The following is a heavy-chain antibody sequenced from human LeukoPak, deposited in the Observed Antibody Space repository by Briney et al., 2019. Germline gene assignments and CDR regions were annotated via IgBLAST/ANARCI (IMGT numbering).Heavy chain of an antibody. V-gene: IGHV1-2*02. J-gene: IGHJ4*02. D-gene: IGHD2-21*01. CDR3: ARDWRVIAIAVN. CDR2: MNPNSGGT. Sequence: AASLKVSSKASGYTFTGYPMHCVRQTPRQSLERMGWMNPNSGGTNYAQKFQGRVTMTRDTSISTAYMELSGLRSDDTAVYYCARDWRVIAIAVNWGQGTLVTVSS. CDR1: GYTFTGYP.